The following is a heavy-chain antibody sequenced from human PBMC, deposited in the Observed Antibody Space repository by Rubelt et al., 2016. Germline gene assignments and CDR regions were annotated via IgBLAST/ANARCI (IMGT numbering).Heavy chain of an antibody. CDR3: ARDRIRIAARQGWYFDL. J-gene: IGHJ2*01. CDR2: ISAYNGNT. Sequence: QVQLVQSGAEVKKPGASVKVSCKASGYTFTSYGISWVRQAPGQGLEWMVWISAYNGNTNYAQKLQGRVTMTTETSTSTAYMELRSLRSDDTAVYYCARDRIRIAARQGWYFDLWGRGTLVTVSS. D-gene: IGHD6-6*01. V-gene: IGHV1-18*01. CDR1: GYTFTSYG.